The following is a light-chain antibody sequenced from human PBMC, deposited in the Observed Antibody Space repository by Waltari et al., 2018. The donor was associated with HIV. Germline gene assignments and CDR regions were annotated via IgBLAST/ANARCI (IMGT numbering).Light chain of an antibody. J-gene: IGKJ2*01. CDR1: QTVSTF. CDR3: QQRKYLYT. Sequence: EIVLPQSPATLSLSPGETATLSCRASQTVSTFLAWYQQTPRQSPRLLISGVSARAPGIPVRFSGSGSETDFTLTISGLEPDDFAVYFCQQRKYLYTFGQGTKVEI. V-gene: IGKV3-11*01. CDR2: GVS.